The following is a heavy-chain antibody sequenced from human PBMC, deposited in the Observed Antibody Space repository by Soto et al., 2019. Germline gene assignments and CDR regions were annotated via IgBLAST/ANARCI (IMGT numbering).Heavy chain of an antibody. CDR1: GGSISSGGYS. CDR3: ARGMTTVTTFDY. Sequence: QLQLQESGSGLVKPSQTLSLTCAVSGGSISSGGYSCNWIRQPPGKGLEWIGYIYHSGSTCYNPSLKSRVXXXVXXSKNQFSLKLSSVTAADTAVYYCARGMTTVTTFDYWGQGTLVTVSS. J-gene: IGHJ4*02. D-gene: IGHD4-17*01. V-gene: IGHV4-30-2*01. CDR2: IYHSGST.